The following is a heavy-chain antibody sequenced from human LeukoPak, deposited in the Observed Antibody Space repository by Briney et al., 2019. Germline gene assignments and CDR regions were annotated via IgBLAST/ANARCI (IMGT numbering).Heavy chain of an antibody. J-gene: IGHJ6*02. CDR3: ASGDSGSYYYYGMDV. Sequence: GESLKISCKGSGYSFTSYWISWVRQAPGKGLEWVAVISYDGSNKYYADSVKGRFTISRDNSKNTLYLQMNSLRAEDTAVYYCASGDSGSYYYYGMDVWGQGTTVTVSS. CDR2: ISYDGSNK. CDR1: GYSFTSYW. V-gene: IGHV3-30*19. D-gene: IGHD1-26*01.